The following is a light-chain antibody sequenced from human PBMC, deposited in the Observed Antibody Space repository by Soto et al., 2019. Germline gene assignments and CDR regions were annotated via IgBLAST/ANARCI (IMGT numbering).Light chain of an antibody. V-gene: IGKV1-39*01. CDR2: AAS. Sequence: DIQMTQSPSSLSASVGDRVTITCRAGQSISSSLNWYQQKPGKAPKLLIYAASSLQSGVPSRFSGSGSGTDFTLTISSLQPEDFATYYCQQTYTTPYTFGQGTKLEIK. CDR1: QSISSS. J-gene: IGKJ2*01. CDR3: QQTYTTPYT.